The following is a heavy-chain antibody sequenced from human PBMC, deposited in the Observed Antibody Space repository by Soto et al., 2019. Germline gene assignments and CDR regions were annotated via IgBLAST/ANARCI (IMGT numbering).Heavy chain of an antibody. CDR1: GFTFSTYA. J-gene: IGHJ4*02. V-gene: IGHV3-23*01. D-gene: IGHD2-8*01. CDR2: ILGSGGST. CDR3: GKDRTTDGRWDFGC. Sequence: GGSLRLSCAASGFTFSTYAMNWVRQAPGKGLEWVSGILGSGGSTYYADSVKARFTISRDNSKNTLYLQMNSLRAEDTAVHYCGKDRTTDGRWDFGCWGQGTRGTVAS.